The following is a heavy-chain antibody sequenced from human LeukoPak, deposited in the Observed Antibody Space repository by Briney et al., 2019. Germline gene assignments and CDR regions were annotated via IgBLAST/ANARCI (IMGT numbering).Heavy chain of an antibody. D-gene: IGHD4-17*01. CDR2: IIPILGIA. V-gene: IGHV1-69*04. J-gene: IGHJ4*02. Sequence: GASVKVSCKASGGTFSSYAISWVRQAPGQGLEWMGRIIPILGIANYAQKFQGRVTITADKSTSTAYMELSSLRSEDTAVYYCAISSGATTDFDYWGQGTLVTVSS. CDR3: AISSGATTDFDY. CDR1: GGTFSSYA.